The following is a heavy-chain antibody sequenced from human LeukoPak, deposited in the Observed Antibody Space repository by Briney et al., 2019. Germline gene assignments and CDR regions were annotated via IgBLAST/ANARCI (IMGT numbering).Heavy chain of an antibody. Sequence: PGGALRLSCAASGFTFSSYEMNWVRQAPGKGLEWVSYISSSGSTIYYADSVKGRFTISRDNAKNSLYLQMNSLRAEDTAVYYCAIMERVRGVLGAFDIWGQGTMVTVSS. CDR3: AIMERVRGVLGAFDI. D-gene: IGHD3-10*01. CDR1: GFTFSSYE. CDR2: ISSSGSTI. J-gene: IGHJ3*02. V-gene: IGHV3-48*03.